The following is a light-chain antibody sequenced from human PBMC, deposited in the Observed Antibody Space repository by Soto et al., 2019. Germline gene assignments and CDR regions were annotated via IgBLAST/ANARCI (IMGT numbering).Light chain of an antibody. V-gene: IGLV3-21*02. CDR2: DDS. Sequence: SYELTQPPSESVAPGQTARITCEGNDMGTKSVSWFQQKAGQAPVLVVYDDSDRPSGIPERFSGSDSGNTATLTISRVEAGDEADYYCQVWDSSSDWVFGGGTKLTVL. CDR1: DMGTKS. J-gene: IGLJ3*02. CDR3: QVWDSSSDWV.